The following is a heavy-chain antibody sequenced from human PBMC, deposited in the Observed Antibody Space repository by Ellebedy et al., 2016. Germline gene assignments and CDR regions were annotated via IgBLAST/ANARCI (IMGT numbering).Heavy chain of an antibody. Sequence: GESLKISCAASGSTFSTFWMTWFRQAPGKGLKGVASIKQDESQKDYVDSVKGRFTISRDNARNSLYLQMNSLRAEDTAMYYCAKGTGWLCDYWGQGILFTVSS. CDR3: AKGTGWLCDY. J-gene: IGHJ4*02. V-gene: IGHV3-7*03. CDR2: IKQDESQK. CDR1: GSTFSTFW. D-gene: IGHD2-21*01.